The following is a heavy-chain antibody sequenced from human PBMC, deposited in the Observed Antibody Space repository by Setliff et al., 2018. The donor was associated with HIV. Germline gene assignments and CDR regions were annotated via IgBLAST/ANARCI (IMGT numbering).Heavy chain of an antibody. V-gene: IGHV1-2*02. Sequence: ASVKVSCKASGYTFTDYYIHWVRQAPGQGLEWMGWINSASGGTNYAQNFQGRVTGTRDTSINTAYVELNSLKSDDTAVYYCAKDPPSTMIVVINQFDYWGQGTLVTVSS. D-gene: IGHD3-22*01. CDR2: INSASGGT. CDR1: GYTFTDYY. J-gene: IGHJ4*02. CDR3: AKDPPSTMIVVINQFDY.